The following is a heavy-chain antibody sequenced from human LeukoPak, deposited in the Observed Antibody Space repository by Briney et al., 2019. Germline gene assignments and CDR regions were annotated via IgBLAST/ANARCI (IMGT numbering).Heavy chain of an antibody. CDR3: AKGTWSIAARKNAFDI. D-gene: IGHD6-6*01. CDR1: GFTFSSYA. V-gene: IGHV3-23*01. Sequence: GGSLRLSCAASGFTFSSYAMSWVRQAPGKGLEWVSAISGSGGSTYYADSVKGRFTISRDNSKNTLYLQMNSLRAADTAVYYCAKGTWSIAARKNAFDIWGQGTMVTVSS. J-gene: IGHJ3*02. CDR2: ISGSGGST.